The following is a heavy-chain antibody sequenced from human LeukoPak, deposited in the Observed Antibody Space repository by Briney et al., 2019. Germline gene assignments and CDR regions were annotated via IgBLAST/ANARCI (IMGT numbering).Heavy chain of an antibody. CDR3: ATLPLGTTPRFHY. V-gene: IGHV3-23*01. J-gene: IGHJ4*02. CDR1: GFTFSSYA. Sequence: PGGSLRLSCAASGFTFSSYAMSWVRQAPGKGLEWVSSITAGGDSTYYADSVKGRFTISRDNSKNALYLQMNSLRAEDTAVYYCATLPLGTTPRFHYWGQGSLVTVSS. CDR2: ITAGGDST. D-gene: IGHD1-26*01.